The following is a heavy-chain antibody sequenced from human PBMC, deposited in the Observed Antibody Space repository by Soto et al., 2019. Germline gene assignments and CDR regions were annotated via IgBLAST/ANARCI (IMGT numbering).Heavy chain of an antibody. D-gene: IGHD3-3*01. J-gene: IGHJ5*02. V-gene: IGHV4-4*07. Sequence: ASETLSLTCTVSGGSISSYYWSWIRQPAGKGLEWIGRIYTSGSTNYNPSLKSRVTMSVDTSKNQFSLKLSSVTAADTAVYYCARGITIFGVVIKSRFDPWGQGTLVTVSS. CDR2: IYTSGST. CDR3: ARGITIFGVVIKSRFDP. CDR1: GGSISSYY.